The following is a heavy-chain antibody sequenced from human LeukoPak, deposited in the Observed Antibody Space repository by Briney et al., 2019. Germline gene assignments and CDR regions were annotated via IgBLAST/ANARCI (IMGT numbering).Heavy chain of an antibody. CDR2: ISSRSTYI. D-gene: IGHD2-15*01. V-gene: IGHV3-21*01. J-gene: IGHJ6*02. CDR1: GFTFSSYS. CDR3: ATDSKGGYDYYYYGMDV. Sequence: GGSLRLSCAASGFTFSSYSMNWVRQAPGKGLEWVSSISSRSTYIYYTDSVKGRFTISRDNAKSSLYLQMNSLKAEDTAVYYCATDSKGGYDYYYYGMDVWGQGTTVTVSS.